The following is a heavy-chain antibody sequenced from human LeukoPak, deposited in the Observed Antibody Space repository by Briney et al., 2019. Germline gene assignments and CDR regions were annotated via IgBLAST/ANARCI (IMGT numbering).Heavy chain of an antibody. Sequence: GGSLRLSCAASGFTFSSYWMTWVRQAPGKGLEWVANIKYDGSEKDYMDSVKGRFTISRDNAKNSLYLQMNSRRAEDTAVYYCARGAGYCSSTSCYDYYYMDVWGIGTTVTVSS. CDR3: ARGAGYCSSTSCYDYYYMDV. V-gene: IGHV3-7*01. J-gene: IGHJ6*03. D-gene: IGHD2-2*01. CDR1: GFTFSSYW. CDR2: IKYDGSEK.